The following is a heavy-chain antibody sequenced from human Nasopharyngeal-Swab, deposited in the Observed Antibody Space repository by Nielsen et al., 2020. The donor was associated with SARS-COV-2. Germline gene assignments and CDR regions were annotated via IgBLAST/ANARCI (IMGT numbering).Heavy chain of an antibody. Sequence: GESLKISCSASGFTFSSYAMHWVRQAPGKGLEWVAVISYDGSNKYYADSVKGRFTISRDNSKNTLYLQMNSLRAEDTAVYYCAKELTDTQRITMIVVGGRYFDYWGQGTLVTVSS. CDR1: GFTFSSYA. CDR2: ISYDGSNK. CDR3: AKELTDTQRITMIVVGGRYFDY. V-gene: IGHV3-30*18. J-gene: IGHJ4*02. D-gene: IGHD3-22*01.